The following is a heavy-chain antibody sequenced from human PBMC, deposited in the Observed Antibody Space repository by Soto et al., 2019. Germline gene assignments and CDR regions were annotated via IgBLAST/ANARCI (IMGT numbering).Heavy chain of an antibody. D-gene: IGHD4-17*01. Sequence: PGGSLRLSCAASGFTFSYYGMHWVRQAPGKGLEWVAAMSTGRNTIYYADSVKGRLTISRDNSKNTLYLEMNSLRAEDTDVYYCARDPKLNDYGDMDVWGKGTTVTVSS. CDR2: MSTGRNTI. CDR3: ARDPKLNDYGDMDV. V-gene: IGHV3-30*03. J-gene: IGHJ6*03. CDR1: GFTFSYYG.